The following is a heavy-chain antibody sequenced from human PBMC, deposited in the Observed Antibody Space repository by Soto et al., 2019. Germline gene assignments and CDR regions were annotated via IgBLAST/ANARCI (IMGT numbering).Heavy chain of an antibody. CDR2: IYYRGST. J-gene: IGHJ6*02. CDR3: ARVAKRDDYGDHVLKYYYYYGMDV. CDR1: GGSISSYS. V-gene: IGHV4-59*01. D-gene: IGHD4-17*01. Sequence: LSLTCTVSGGSISSYSWSWIRQPPGKGLEWIGYIYYRGSTNYNPSLKSRVTISVDTSKKQFSLKLSSVTAADTAVYYCARVAKRDDYGDHVLKYYYYYGMDVWGQGTTVTVSS.